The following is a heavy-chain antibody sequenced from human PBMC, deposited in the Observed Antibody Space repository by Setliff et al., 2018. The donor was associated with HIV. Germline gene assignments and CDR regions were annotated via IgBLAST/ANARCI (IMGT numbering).Heavy chain of an antibody. V-gene: IGHV4-34*01. D-gene: IGHD3-3*01. CDR1: GGSFTEYF. J-gene: IGHJ6*03. CDR3: ARGYYDFWSGPFKYYYYYMDV. CDR2: INYSGNI. Sequence: PSETLSLTCEVSGGSFTEYFWTWIRQPPGKGLEWIGEINYSGNINYNPSLKSRVTISVDTSKSQFYLKVNSVTAADTAVYYCARGYYDFWSGPFKYYYYYMDVWGKGTTVTVAS.